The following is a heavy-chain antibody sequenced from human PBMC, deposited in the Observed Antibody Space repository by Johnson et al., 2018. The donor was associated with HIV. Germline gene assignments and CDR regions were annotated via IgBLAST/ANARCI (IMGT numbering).Heavy chain of an antibody. CDR2: IPYDGSNK. CDR3: AKGRPGIGLMSFDI. Sequence: VQVVESGGGVVQPGRSLRLPCAASGFTFSSYAMHWVRQAPGKGLECVAVIPYDGSNKYYADPVTGRFTTSSDNSNHTLNLQMNSLRAEDTAVYYCAKGRPGIGLMSFDIWGQGTMVTVSS. D-gene: IGHD1-26*01. J-gene: IGHJ3*02. CDR1: GFTFSSYA. V-gene: IGHV3-30*04.